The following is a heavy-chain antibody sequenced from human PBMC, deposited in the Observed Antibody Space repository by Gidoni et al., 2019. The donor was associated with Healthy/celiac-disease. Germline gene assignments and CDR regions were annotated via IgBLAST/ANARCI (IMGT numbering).Heavy chain of an antibody. J-gene: IGHJ4*02. CDR2: ISGSGGST. Sequence: EVQLLESGGGLVQPGGSLRLSCASSGFTFSSYAMSWVRQAPGKGLEWVSAISGSGGSTYYADSVKGRFTISRDNSKNTLYLQMNSLRAEDTAVYYCAKARSIAEQLFDYWGQGTLVTVSS. CDR1: GFTFSSYA. D-gene: IGHD6-6*01. CDR3: AKARSIAEQLFDY. V-gene: IGHV3-23*01.